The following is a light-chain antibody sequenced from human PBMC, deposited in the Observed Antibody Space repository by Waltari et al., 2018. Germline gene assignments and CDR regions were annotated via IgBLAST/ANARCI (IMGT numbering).Light chain of an antibody. J-gene: IGKJ2*01. V-gene: IGKV2-28*01. CDR3: MQVLQTPPT. Sequence: DIVMTQSPLSLPVTPGEPASISCRSSQSLLHCTGNNYLDWYLQKPEQSPQVLIYLGSNRASGVPDRFSGSGSGTDFTLKISRVEAEDVGVSYCMQVLQTPPTFGQGTKLEI. CDR2: LGS. CDR1: QSLLHCTGNNY.